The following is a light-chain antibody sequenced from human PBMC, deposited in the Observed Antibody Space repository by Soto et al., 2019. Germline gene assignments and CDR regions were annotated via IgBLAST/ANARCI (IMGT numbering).Light chain of an antibody. CDR3: QQTFSTPRT. J-gene: IGKJ1*01. V-gene: IGKV1-39*01. Sequence: DTQMTQSPSSLAASVGDRVTITCRASQNVRSYLNWYQQKPGKAPNLLIYETSTLQSGVPSGFSGDGYGTDFTLSISSLQPEDFAIYYCQQTFSTPRTFGQGTKV. CDR1: QNVRSY. CDR2: ETS.